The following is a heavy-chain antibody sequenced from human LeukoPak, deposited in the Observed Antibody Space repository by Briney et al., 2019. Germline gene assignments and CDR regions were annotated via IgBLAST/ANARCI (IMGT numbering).Heavy chain of an antibody. Sequence: GGSLRLSCAASGFTFSRNSMNWVRQAPGKGLEWVSSISTSSSYIYYADSLKGRFTISRDNAKNSLYLQMNSLRAEDTAVYYCARGAEGIAATDSNFDYWGQGTLVTVSS. V-gene: IGHV3-21*01. J-gene: IGHJ4*02. CDR3: ARGAEGIAATDSNFDY. D-gene: IGHD6-13*01. CDR1: GFTFSRNS. CDR2: ISTSSSYI.